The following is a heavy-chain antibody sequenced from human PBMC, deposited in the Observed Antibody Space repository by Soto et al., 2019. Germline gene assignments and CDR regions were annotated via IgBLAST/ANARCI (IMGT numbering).Heavy chain of an antibody. CDR2: IVPLFGTT. D-gene: IGHD6-13*01. V-gene: IGHV1-69*01. Sequence: QVQLVQSGAEVKKPGSSVKVSCKASGGNFTSYAISWVRQAPGQGLEFMGGIVPLFGTTNYAHKFRGRVTFTADESTSTVYMEMSSLRSEDTAVYYCAKASGRSWYNWFDPWGQGNLVTVST. CDR3: AKASGRSWYNWFDP. CDR1: GGNFTSYA. J-gene: IGHJ5*02.